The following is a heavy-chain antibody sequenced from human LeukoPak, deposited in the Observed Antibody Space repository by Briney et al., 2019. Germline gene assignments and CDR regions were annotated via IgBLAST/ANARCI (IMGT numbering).Heavy chain of an antibody. V-gene: IGHV4-4*07. CDR2: LYTSGST. CDR1: GDSISSYY. CDR3: ARDRSGSSGYYSSFDY. J-gene: IGHJ4*02. D-gene: IGHD3-22*01. Sequence: PSETLSLTCNVSGDSISSYYWSWIRQPAGKGLEWIGRLYTSGSTNHNPSLKSRITMSVDTSKNQFSLKLSSVTAADTVVYYCARDRSGSSGYYSSFDYWGQGILVTVSS.